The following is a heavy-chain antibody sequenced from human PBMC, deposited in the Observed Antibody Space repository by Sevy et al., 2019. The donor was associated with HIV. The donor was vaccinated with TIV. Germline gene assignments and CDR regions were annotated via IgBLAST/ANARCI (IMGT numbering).Heavy chain of an antibody. CDR1: GFSFSNYD. V-gene: IGHV3-30*01. CDR2: ISHDERYK. Sequence: GGSLRLSCAASGFSFSNYDMHWVRQAPGKGLDWVAVISHDERYKNYAKSVNVRFTISRDNCKNTLFLEMDSLRPEDTAVYFCARLVSCGGDCYYLDSWGQGALVTVAS. CDR3: ARLVSCGGDCYYLDS. D-gene: IGHD2-21*02. J-gene: IGHJ4*02.